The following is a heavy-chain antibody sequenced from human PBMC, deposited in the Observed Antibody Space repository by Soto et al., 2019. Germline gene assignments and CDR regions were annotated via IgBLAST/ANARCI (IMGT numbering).Heavy chain of an antibody. V-gene: IGHV4-59*02. CDR3: ARTGYCSGGDCSNYYYSYMDV. CDR2: IYYSGST. CDR1: GGSVSRYY. D-gene: IGHD2-15*01. Sequence: SETLSLTCTVSGGSVSRYYWSWIRQPPGKGLEWIGYIYYSGSTNYNPSLESRVTISVDTSKDHFSLNLSSVTAADTAVYYCARTGYCSGGDCSNYYYSYMDVRGKGTRVTVSS. J-gene: IGHJ6*03.